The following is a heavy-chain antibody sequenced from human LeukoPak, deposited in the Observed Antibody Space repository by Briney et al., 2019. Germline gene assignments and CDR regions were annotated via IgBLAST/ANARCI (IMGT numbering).Heavy chain of an antibody. CDR1: GFTFSSYE. J-gene: IGHJ6*03. Sequence: GSLRLSCAASGFTFSSYEMNWVRQAPGKGLEWVSSISSSSSYIYYVDSVKGRFTISRDNAKKSLYLQMNSLRAEDTAVYYCARAYSGSYGLGYYYMDVWGKGTTVTISS. CDR3: ARAYSGSYGLGYYYMDV. CDR2: ISSSSSYI. V-gene: IGHV3-21*01. D-gene: IGHD1-26*01.